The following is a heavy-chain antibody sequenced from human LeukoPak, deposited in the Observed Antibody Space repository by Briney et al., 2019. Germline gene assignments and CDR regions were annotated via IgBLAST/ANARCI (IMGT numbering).Heavy chain of an antibody. J-gene: IGHJ4*02. CDR2: MNPNSGNT. Sequence: ASVKVSCKASGYTFISYDINWVRQATGQGREWMGWMNPNSGNTGSAQKFQGTVTMTRNTSISPTSMELSSLRSEDTAVYYCARAGSGSSWYDYWGQGTLVTVSS. D-gene: IGHD6-13*01. CDR1: GYTFISYD. V-gene: IGHV1-8*01. CDR3: ARAGSGSSWYDY.